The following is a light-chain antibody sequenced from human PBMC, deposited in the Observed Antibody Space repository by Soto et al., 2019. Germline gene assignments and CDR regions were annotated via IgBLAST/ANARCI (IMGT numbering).Light chain of an antibody. J-gene: IGLJ1*01. CDR2: VVS. CDR1: SSDVGAYDY. V-gene: IGLV2-14*01. CDR3: SLYTSSDTPYV. Sequence: QSALTQPASVSGSPGQSITISCTGTSSDVGAYDYVSWYQQHPDKAPKLIIFVVSSRPSGVSNRFSGSKSGNTASLTISGLQAEDEADYYCSLYTSSDTPYVFGTGTKVTVL.